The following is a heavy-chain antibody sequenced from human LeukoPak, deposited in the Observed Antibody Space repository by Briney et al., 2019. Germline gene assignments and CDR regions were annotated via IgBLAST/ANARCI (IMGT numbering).Heavy chain of an antibody. CDR3: AKDRDSSGYYYSDY. CDR1: GFTFSSYA. J-gene: IGHJ4*02. CDR2: ISGSGGGT. D-gene: IGHD3-22*01. V-gene: IGHV3-23*01. Sequence: PGGSLRLSCAASGFTFSSYAMSWVRQAPEKGLEWVSTISGSGGGTYYADSVKGRFTISRDDSKNTLYLQMNSLRAEDTAVYYCAKDRDSSGYYYSDYWGQGTLVTVSS.